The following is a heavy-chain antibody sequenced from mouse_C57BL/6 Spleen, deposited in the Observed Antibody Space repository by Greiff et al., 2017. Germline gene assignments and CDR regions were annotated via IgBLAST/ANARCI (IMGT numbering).Heavy chain of an antibody. J-gene: IGHJ2*01. CDR3: AIGGYYYGSSYAYFDY. D-gene: IGHD1-1*01. CDR2: IYPRSGNT. CDR1: GYTFTSYG. V-gene: IGHV1-81*01. Sequence: QVQLKESGAELARPGASVKLSCKASGYTFTSYGISWVKQRTGQGLEWIGEIYPRSGNTYYNEKFKGKATLTADKSSSTAYMQLSSLTSEESAVYYCAIGGYYYGSSYAYFDYWGQGTTLTVSS.